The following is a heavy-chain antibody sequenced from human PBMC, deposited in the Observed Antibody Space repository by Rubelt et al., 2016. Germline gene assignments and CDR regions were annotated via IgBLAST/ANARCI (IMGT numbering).Heavy chain of an antibody. CDR1: TSYG. V-gene: IGHV1-18*01. CDR3: ARDRVGATGVRPKGYFDY. J-gene: IGHJ4*02. Sequence: TSYGISWVRQAPGQGLEWMGWISAYNGNTNYAQKLQGRVTMTTDTSTSTAYMELRSLRSDDTAVYYCARDRVGATGVRPKGYFDYWGQGTLVTVSS. CDR2: ISAYNGNT. D-gene: IGHD1-26*01.